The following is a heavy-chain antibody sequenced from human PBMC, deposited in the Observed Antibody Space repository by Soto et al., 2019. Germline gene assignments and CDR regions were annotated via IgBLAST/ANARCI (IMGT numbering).Heavy chain of an antibody. Sequence: HPGGSLRLSCAASVFTVSSNYMSWVRQSPGKGLEWVSVIYSGGSTYYADSVKGRFTISRDNSKNTLYLQMNSLRAEDTAVYYCARGYYYDSSGYPAPLLFDYWGQGTLVTVSS. V-gene: IGHV3-53*01. CDR1: VFTVSSNY. CDR2: IYSGGST. J-gene: IGHJ4*02. D-gene: IGHD3-22*01. CDR3: ARGYYYDSSGYPAPLLFDY.